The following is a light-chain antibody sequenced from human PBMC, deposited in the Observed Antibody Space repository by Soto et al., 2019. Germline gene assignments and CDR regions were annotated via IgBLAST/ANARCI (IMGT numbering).Light chain of an antibody. CDR2: EAS. V-gene: IGLV2-23*01. Sequence: QSALTQPASVSGSPGQSITISCTGTSSDVGSYNLVSWYQQCPGKAPKLMIYEASKRPSGVSNRFSGSKSDNAASLTISGLQAEDEADYYCCSYAGSTTWVFGGGTKLTVL. CDR3: CSYAGSTTWV. CDR1: SSDVGSYNL. J-gene: IGLJ2*01.